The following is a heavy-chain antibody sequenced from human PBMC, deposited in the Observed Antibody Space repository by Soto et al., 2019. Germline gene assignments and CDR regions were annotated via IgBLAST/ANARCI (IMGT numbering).Heavy chain of an antibody. D-gene: IGHD6-13*01. CDR1: GFSFSDHY. Sequence: PGGSLRLSCAGSGFSFSDHYMDWVRQAPGKGLEWVGRSRNEPKKYTTEYAASVKGRFTISRDDSKNSLYLQMNSLKTEYTAINYCARISAAVSNAFDIWGQGTMVTVSS. V-gene: IGHV3-72*01. CDR3: ARISAAVSNAFDI. CDR2: SRNEPKKYTT. J-gene: IGHJ3*02.